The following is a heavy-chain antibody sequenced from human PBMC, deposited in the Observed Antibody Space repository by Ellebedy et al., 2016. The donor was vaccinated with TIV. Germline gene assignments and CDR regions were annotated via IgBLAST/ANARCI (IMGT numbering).Heavy chain of an antibody. CDR1: GGSVSSGSYY. CDR2: IYYSENT. V-gene: IGHV4-61*01. CDR3: ARGSSFFGYYYYYYMDV. J-gene: IGHJ6*03. Sequence: GSLRLXCTVSGGSVSSGSYYWSWIRQPPGKGLEWIGYIYYSENTNYSPSLKSRVTISVDTSKNQFTLTLSSVTAADTAVYYCARGSSFFGYYYYYYMDVWGKGTTVTVSS. D-gene: IGHD3-3*01.